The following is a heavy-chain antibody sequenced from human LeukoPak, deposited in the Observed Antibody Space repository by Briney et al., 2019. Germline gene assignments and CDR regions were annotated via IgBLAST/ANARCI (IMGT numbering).Heavy chain of an antibody. Sequence: GGSLRLSCAASGFTVSSNYMSWVRQAPGKGLEWVSVIYSGGSTYYADSVKGRFTISRDNSKNTLYLQMNSLRAEDTAVYYCARDSTGEYYFDYWGQGTLVTVSS. CDR1: GFTVSSNY. CDR3: ARDSTGEYYFDY. CDR2: IYSGGST. J-gene: IGHJ4*02. V-gene: IGHV3-53*01. D-gene: IGHD7-27*01.